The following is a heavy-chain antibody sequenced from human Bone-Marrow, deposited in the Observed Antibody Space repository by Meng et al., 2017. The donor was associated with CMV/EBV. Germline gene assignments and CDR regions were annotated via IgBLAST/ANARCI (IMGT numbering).Heavy chain of an antibody. CDR2: IKSKTDGGTT. D-gene: IGHD3-3*01. J-gene: IGHJ4*02. Sequence: GESLKISCAASGFTFSNAWMSWVRQAPGKGLEWVGRIKSKTDGGTTDYAAPVKGRFTISRDDSKNTLYLQMNSLKTEATAVYYCTTVGRWSGYWGWDYWGQGTLVTVSS. CDR1: GFTFSNAW. V-gene: IGHV3-15*01. CDR3: TTVGRWSGYWGWDY.